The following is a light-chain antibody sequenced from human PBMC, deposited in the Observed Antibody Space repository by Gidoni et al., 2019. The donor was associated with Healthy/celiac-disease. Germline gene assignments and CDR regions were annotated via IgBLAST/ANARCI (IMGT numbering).Light chain of an antibody. V-gene: IGLV6-57*04. CDR2: EHN. CDR3: QSYDSSNPWV. Sequence: NFMLTQPHSVSESPGKTVTISCTRSSGSIASNYVQWDQQRPGSAPTTVIYEHNQRPSGVPDRFSSSIDSSSNSASLTISGLKTEDEADYYCQSYDSSNPWVFGGGTKLTVL. J-gene: IGLJ3*02. CDR1: SGSIASNY.